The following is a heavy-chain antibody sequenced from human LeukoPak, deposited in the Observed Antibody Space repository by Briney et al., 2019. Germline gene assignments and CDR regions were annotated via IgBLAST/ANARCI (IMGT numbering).Heavy chain of an antibody. V-gene: IGHV3-23*01. Sequence: GGSLRLSCAASGFSFSSNAMSWVRQAPGKGLEWVSGITGSFDTTYYADSVKGRLTIPRDNSKNTLYLQMNSLRAEDTAIYYCATDGTTTRYNWFDPWGQGTLVTVSS. D-gene: IGHD1-7*01. CDR3: ATDGTTTRYNWFDP. CDR1: GFSFSSNA. CDR2: ITGSFDTT. J-gene: IGHJ5*02.